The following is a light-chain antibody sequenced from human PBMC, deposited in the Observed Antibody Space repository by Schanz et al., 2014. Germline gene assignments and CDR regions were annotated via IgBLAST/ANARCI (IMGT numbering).Light chain of an antibody. CDR2: EVT. J-gene: IGLJ2*01. Sequence: QSALTQPPSASGSPGQSVTISCTGTSSDVGGYYYVSWYQQHPGKAPKLMIYEVTKRPSGVPDRFSGSKSGNTASLTVSWLQAEDEAVYYCSSYAGSNNLVFGGGTKLTVL. V-gene: IGLV2-8*01. CDR3: SSYAGSNNLV. CDR1: SSDVGGYYY.